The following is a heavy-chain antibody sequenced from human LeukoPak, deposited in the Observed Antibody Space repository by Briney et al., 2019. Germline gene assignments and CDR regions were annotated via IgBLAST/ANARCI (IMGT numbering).Heavy chain of an antibody. D-gene: IGHD2-2*01. CDR3: GIVVVPAAIHEDYYGMDV. J-gene: IGHJ6*04. CDR2: IKCDGSEK. CDR1: GLTFSSSW. V-gene: IGHV3-52*01. Sequence: GGSLRLSCAASGLTFSSSWMHWVCQAPEKGLEWVADIKCDGSEKYYVDSVKGRLTISRDNAKNSLYLQVNSLRAEDMTAYQSGIVVVPAAIHEDYYGMDVWGKGTTVTVSS.